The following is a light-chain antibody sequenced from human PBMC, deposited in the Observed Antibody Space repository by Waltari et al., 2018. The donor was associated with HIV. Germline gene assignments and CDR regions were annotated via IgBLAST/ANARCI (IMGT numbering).Light chain of an antibody. Sequence: EIVLTQSPGTLSLSPGERATLSCRASQSVSSNYLAWYQQKPGQPPRLLIYGASNRATGIPDRVSGSGSGTDFTLTFSRLEPEDFAVYYCQQYGRSDPLTFGGGTKVEIK. V-gene: IGKV3-20*01. CDR2: GAS. CDR1: QSVSSNY. CDR3: QQYGRSDPLT. J-gene: IGKJ4*01.